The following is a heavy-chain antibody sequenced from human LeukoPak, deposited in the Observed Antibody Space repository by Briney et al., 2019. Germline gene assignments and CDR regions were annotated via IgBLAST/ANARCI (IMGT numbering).Heavy chain of an antibody. D-gene: IGHD3-22*01. CDR3: ARGPYYYEYYFDY. V-gene: IGHV4-30-2*01. CDR2: IYHSGST. Sequence: PSGTLSLTCAVSGGSISSGGYSWSWIRQPPGKGLEWIGYIYHSGSTYYNPSLKSRVTISVDRSKNQFSLKLSSVTAADTAVYYCARGPYYYEYYFDYWGQGTLVTVSS. J-gene: IGHJ4*02. CDR1: GGSISSGGYS.